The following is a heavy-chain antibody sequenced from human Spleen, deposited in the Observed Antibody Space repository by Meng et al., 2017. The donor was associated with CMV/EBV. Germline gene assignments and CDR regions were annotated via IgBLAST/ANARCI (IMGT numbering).Heavy chain of an antibody. CDR1: GSPFSGHY. Sequence: SETLSLTCTVSGSPFSGHYWSWIRQTPGKGLEWIGEINHRGNTNSNPSLQSRFTLSVDSSKNQFSLKVNSVTAADTAVYYCARDRLCVDGKCYSGDFDYWGQGTQVTVSS. V-gene: IGHV4-34*10. J-gene: IGHJ4*02. D-gene: IGHD1-26*01. CDR2: INHRGNT. CDR3: ARDRLCVDGKCYSGDFDY.